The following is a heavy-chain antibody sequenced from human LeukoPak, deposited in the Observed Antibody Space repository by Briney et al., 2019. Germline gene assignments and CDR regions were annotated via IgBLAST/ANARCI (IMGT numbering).Heavy chain of an antibody. V-gene: IGHV3-64*01. CDR1: GFTFSSYA. Sequence: TGGSLRLSCAASGFTFSSYAMHWVRQAPGKGLEYVSAISSNGGSTYYANSVKGRFTISRDNSKNTLYLQMGSLRAEDMAVYYCARVIGSYYYDYWGQGTLVTVSS. CDR3: ARVIGSYYYDY. D-gene: IGHD1-26*01. J-gene: IGHJ4*02. CDR2: ISSNGGST.